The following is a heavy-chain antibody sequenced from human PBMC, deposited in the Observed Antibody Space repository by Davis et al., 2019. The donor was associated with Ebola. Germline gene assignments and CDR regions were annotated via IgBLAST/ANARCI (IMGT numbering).Heavy chain of an antibody. J-gene: IGHJ6*03. Sequence: SVKVSCKASGYTFTSYGISWVRQAPGQGLEWMGGIIPIFGTANYAQKFQGRVTITADESTSTAYMELSSLRSEDTAVYYCARALDIVVVPVDYYYYMDVWGKGTTVTVSS. V-gene: IGHV1-69*13. CDR3: ARALDIVVVPVDYYYYMDV. CDR2: IIPIFGTA. D-gene: IGHD2-2*01. CDR1: GYTFTSYG.